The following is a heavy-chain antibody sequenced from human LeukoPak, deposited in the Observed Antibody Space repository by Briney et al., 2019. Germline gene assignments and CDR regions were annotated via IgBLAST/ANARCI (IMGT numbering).Heavy chain of an antibody. CDR1: GFTFSSYG. J-gene: IGHJ5*02. V-gene: IGHV3-30*18. Sequence: PGGSLRLSCAASGFTFSSYGMHWVRQAPGKGLEWVAVISYDGSNKYYADSVKGRFTISRDNSKNTLYLQMNSLRAEDTAVYYCAKDLGYDSSAPWCDPWGQGTLVTVSS. D-gene: IGHD3-22*01. CDR3: AKDLGYDSSAPWCDP. CDR2: ISYDGSNK.